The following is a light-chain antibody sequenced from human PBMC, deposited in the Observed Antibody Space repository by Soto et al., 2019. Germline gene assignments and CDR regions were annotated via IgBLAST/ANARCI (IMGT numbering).Light chain of an antibody. J-gene: IGKJ2*01. CDR1: QSVTSSN. V-gene: IGKV3-20*01. Sequence: IVLTQSPGTLSLSPGETATLSCRASQSVTSSNLAWYQQRPGQAPRLLIYGASNRATGIAEKFSGSGSGADFSLTISRLEPEDFAVYYCHHYCASQYTFGQGTKLEIK. CDR2: GAS. CDR3: HHYCASQYT.